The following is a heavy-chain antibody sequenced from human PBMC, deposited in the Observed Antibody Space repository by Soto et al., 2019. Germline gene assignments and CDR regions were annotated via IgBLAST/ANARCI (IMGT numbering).Heavy chain of an antibody. D-gene: IGHD3-9*01. CDR1: VGSFSGHY. Sequence: ETLSLTCAVYVGSFSGHYWSWIRQPPGKGLEWVTTISGTASRTYYVDSVKGRFFISRDNSKNTVTLQMNNLTLDDTAVYYCATSFRYFDHWGQGALVTVSS. J-gene: IGHJ4*02. CDR2: ISGTASRT. CDR3: ATSFRYFDH. V-gene: IGHV3-23*01.